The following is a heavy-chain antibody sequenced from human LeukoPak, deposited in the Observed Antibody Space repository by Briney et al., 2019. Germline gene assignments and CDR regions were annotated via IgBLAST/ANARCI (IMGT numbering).Heavy chain of an antibody. D-gene: IGHD3-22*01. V-gene: IGHV4-38-2*02. J-gene: IGHJ4*02. Sequence: SETLSLTCTVSGGPISSYYWSWIRQPPGKGLEWIGSIYHSGSTFYNPSLKSRVTISVDTSKNQFSLRLSSVTAADTAVYYCAREDYDSSGYSGWGQGTLVTVSS. CDR3: AREDYDSSGYSG. CDR2: IYHSGST. CDR1: GGPISSYY.